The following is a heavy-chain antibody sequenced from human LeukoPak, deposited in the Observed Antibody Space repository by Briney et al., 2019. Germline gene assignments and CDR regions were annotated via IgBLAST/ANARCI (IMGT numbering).Heavy chain of an antibody. Sequence: LAGGSLRLSCAASGFTFSSYAMSWVRQAPGKGLEWVSAIRGSGGGTYYADSVKGRFTISRDNSKNTLYLHMNSLRAADTAVYYCAKGVAYVWGSLYYFDYWGQGTLVTVSS. J-gene: IGHJ4*02. CDR2: IRGSGGGT. D-gene: IGHD3-16*01. CDR1: GFTFSSYA. CDR3: AKGVAYVWGSLYYFDY. V-gene: IGHV3-23*01.